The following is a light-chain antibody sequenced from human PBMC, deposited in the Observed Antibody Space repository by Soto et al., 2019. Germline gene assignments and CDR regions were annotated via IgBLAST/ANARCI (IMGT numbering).Light chain of an antibody. Sequence: QSALTQPASVSGSPGQSITISCTGTSSDVGSYNLVSWYQQHPGKAPKLMIYEGSKRPSGVSNRFSGSKSGNTASLTISGRQAEDEADYYCCSYAGSSTPRVFGTGTKVTVL. CDR2: EGS. CDR1: SSDVGSYNL. J-gene: IGLJ1*01. V-gene: IGLV2-23*01. CDR3: CSYAGSSTPRV.